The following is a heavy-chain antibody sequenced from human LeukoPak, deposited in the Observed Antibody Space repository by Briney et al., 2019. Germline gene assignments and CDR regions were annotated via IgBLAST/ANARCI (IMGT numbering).Heavy chain of an antibody. CDR3: ATLPERGYSYGYADY. D-gene: IGHD5-18*01. V-gene: IGHV1-24*01. CDR1: GYTLTELS. J-gene: IGHJ4*02. Sequence: ASVKVSCKVSGYTLTELSMHWVRQAPGKGREWRGGFDPEDGETIYAQKFQGRVTMTEDTSTDTAYMELSSLRSEDTAVYYCATLPERGYSYGYADYWGQGTLITVSS. CDR2: FDPEDGET.